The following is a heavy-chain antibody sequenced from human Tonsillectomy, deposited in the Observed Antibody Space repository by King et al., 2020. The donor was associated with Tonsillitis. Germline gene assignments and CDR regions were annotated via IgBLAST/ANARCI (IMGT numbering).Heavy chain of an antibody. J-gene: IGHJ3*02. CDR3: ARDNRDYYESSGYQGAFDI. V-gene: IGHV1-69*12. Sequence: QLVQSGAEVKKPGSSVKVSCKASGGTFSSYAISWVRQAPGQGLEWMGGIIPIFGTANYAQKFQGRVTITADESTSTDYMELSSLRSEDTAVYFCARDNRDYYESSGYQGAFDIWGQGTLVTVSS. CDR2: IIPIFGTA. D-gene: IGHD3-22*01. CDR1: GGTFSSYA.